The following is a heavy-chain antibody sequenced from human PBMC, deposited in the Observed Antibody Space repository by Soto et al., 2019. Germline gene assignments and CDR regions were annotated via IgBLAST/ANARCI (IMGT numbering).Heavy chain of an antibody. CDR3: ARKGYSAGLDY. CDR2: INSDGSIT. J-gene: IGHJ4*02. D-gene: IGHD2-21*01. Sequence: PGGSLRLSCAASGFTFSSYWMHWVRQAPGKGLVGVSRINSDGSITNYADSVKGRFTISRDNAKNTLYLQMNSLRAEDTAVYYCARKGYSAGLDYWGQGTLVTVSS. CDR1: GFTFSSYW. V-gene: IGHV3-74*01.